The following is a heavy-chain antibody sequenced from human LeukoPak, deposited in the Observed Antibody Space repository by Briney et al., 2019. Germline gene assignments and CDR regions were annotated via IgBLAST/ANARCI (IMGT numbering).Heavy chain of an antibody. V-gene: IGHV3-21*01. CDR3: ARGWNSGWFSQYFQH. CDR2: ISSSSSYR. D-gene: IGHD6-19*01. Sequence: GGSLRLSCVASGFTFSSDTMNWVRQAPGKGLEWVSSISSSSSYRYYADSVKGRFTISRDNAKNSLYLQMSSLRAEDTAVYYCARGWNSGWFSQYFQHWGQGTLVTVSS. J-gene: IGHJ1*01. CDR1: GFTFSSDT.